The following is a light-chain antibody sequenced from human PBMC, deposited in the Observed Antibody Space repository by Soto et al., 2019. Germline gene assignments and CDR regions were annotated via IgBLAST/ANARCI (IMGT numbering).Light chain of an antibody. CDR2: KAS. CDR1: QAISSW. Sequence: DIQMTQSPSTLSGSVGDRVTITCRASQAISSWLAWYQQKPGKAPKLLIYKASTLKSGVPSRFSGSGSGTEFTLTISSLQPEDVAIYYCQKYNSGPLTFGGGTKVDIK. CDR3: QKYNSGPLT. V-gene: IGKV1-5*03. J-gene: IGKJ4*01.